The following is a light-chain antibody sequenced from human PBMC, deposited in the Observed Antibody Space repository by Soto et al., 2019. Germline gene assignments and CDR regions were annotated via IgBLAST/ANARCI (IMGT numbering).Light chain of an antibody. CDR1: SSDVGAYDY. CDR2: VVS. Sequence: QSALTQPASVSGSPGQSITISCTGTSSDVGAYDYVSWYQQHPDKAPKLIIYVVSNRPSGVSNRFSGSKSGNTASLTISGLQAEDEADYYCSLYTSSDTPYVFGTGIKLTVL. CDR3: SLYTSSDTPYV. V-gene: IGLV2-14*01. J-gene: IGLJ1*01.